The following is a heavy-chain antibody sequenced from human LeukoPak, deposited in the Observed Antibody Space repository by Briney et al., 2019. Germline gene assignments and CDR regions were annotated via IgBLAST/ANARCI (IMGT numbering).Heavy chain of an antibody. J-gene: IGHJ4*02. Sequence: GGSLRLSCAASGFTFSTYSMNWVRQAPGKGLEWVSYISGSSETIYYADSVKGRFNISRDNDKNTLYLEMNSERDEDTAVYYCARTPPTAGLTTIGVGSDYWGQGTLVTVSS. CDR1: GFTFSTYS. D-gene: IGHD4-11*01. CDR3: ARTPPTAGLTTIGVGSDY. V-gene: IGHV3-48*02. CDR2: ISGSSETI.